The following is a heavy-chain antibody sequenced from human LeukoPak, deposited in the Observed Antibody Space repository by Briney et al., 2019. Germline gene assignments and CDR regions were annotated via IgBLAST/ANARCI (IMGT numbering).Heavy chain of an antibody. V-gene: IGHV3-74*01. D-gene: IGHD3-22*01. CDR3: ARISYDSSGYYDY. Sequence: PGGSLRLSCAASGFTFSSYWMHWVRQAPGKGLVWVSRINSDGSSTNYGDSVKGRFTISRDNAKNTLYLQMNSLRAEDTAVYYCARISYDSSGYYDYWGQGTLVTVSS. CDR2: INSDGSST. CDR1: GFTFSSYW. J-gene: IGHJ4*02.